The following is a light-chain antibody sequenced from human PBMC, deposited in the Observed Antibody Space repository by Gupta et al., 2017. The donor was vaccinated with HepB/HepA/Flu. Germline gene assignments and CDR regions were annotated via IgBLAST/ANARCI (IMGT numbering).Light chain of an antibody. CDR1: SSNIGAAYD. J-gene: IGLJ3*02. CDR2: ANN. Sequence: QSVLTQPPSVSGAPGQRVTISCTGSSSNIGAAYDVHWYQQPPGTAPQLLIYANNNRPSRVPDRFSGSKSGTSASLAITGLQAEDEADYYCQSYDTSLSAWVFGGGTKLTVL. V-gene: IGLV1-40*01. CDR3: QSYDTSLSAWV.